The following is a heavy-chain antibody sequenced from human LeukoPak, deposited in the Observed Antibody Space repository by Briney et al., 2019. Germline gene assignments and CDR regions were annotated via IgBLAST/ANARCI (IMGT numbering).Heavy chain of an antibody. Sequence: ASVKVSCKASGGTFSSYAISWVRQAPGQGLEWMGGIIPIFGTANYAQKFQGRVTITADESTSTAYMELSSLRSEDTAVYYCATKRITIFGVVIPLGLYFDYWGQGTLVTVSS. CDR3: ATKRITIFGVVIPLGLYFDY. D-gene: IGHD3-3*01. CDR2: IIPIFGTA. V-gene: IGHV1-69*13. J-gene: IGHJ4*02. CDR1: GGTFSSYA.